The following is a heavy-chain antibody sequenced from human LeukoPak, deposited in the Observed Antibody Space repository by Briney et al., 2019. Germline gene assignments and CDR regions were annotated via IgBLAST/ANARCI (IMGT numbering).Heavy chain of an antibody. CDR3: ARAGDFWSGYYPFDY. V-gene: IGHV4-30-4*01. CDR1: GGSISSGDYY. J-gene: IGHJ4*02. D-gene: IGHD3-3*01. Sequence: SQTLSLTCTVSGGSISSGDYYWSWIRQPPGKGLEWIGYIYYSGSTYHNPSLKSRVTISVDTSKNQFSLKLSSVTAADTAVYYCARAGDFWSGYYPFDYWGQGTLVTVSS. CDR2: IYYSGST.